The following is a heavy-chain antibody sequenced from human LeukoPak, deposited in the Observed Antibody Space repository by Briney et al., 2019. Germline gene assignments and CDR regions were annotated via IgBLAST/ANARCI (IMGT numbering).Heavy chain of an antibody. CDR1: GFTFSSYA. Sequence: PGGSLRLSCAASGFTFSSYAMHWVRQAPGKGLEWVAVISYDGSNKYYADSVKGRFTISRDNSKNTLYLQMNSLRAEDTAVYYCARPITMIVVVTVGAFDIWGQGTMVTVSS. D-gene: IGHD3-22*01. CDR2: ISYDGSNK. J-gene: IGHJ3*02. CDR3: ARPITMIVVVTVGAFDI. V-gene: IGHV3-30-3*01.